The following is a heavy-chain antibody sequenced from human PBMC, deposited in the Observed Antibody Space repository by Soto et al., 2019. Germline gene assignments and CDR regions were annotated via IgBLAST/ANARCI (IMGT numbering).Heavy chain of an antibody. D-gene: IGHD3-10*01. Sequence: GESLKISCKGSGYSFTSYWISWVRQMPGKGLEWMGRIDPSDSYTNYSPSFQGHVTISADKSISTAYLQWSSLKASDTAMYYCARLAMVRGVPNSGMDVWGQGTTVTVSS. CDR2: IDPSDSYT. J-gene: IGHJ6*02. CDR1: GYSFTSYW. V-gene: IGHV5-10-1*01. CDR3: ARLAMVRGVPNSGMDV.